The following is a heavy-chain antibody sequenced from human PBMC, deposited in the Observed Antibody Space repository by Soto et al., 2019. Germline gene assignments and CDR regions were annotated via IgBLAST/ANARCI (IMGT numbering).Heavy chain of an antibody. CDR3: VRGPGHGAFDI. CDR2: ISPDGNNA. Sequence: QVQLVESGGDVVQPGRSLRLSCAASGSTFSSYDIHWVRQAPGKGLQWVAHISPDGNNAYYADSVKGRFTISRDNARNTVYRQVRSLSPDDTAVYHCVRGPGHGAFDIWGQGTLVTVS. CDR1: GSTFSSYD. V-gene: IGHV3-30-3*01. J-gene: IGHJ3*02.